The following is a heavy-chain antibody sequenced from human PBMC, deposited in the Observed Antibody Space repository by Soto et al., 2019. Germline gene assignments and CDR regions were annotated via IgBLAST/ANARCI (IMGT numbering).Heavy chain of an antibody. V-gene: IGHV3-23*01. CDR2: ISGSGGST. J-gene: IGHJ4*02. CDR3: AKDLHCSSTSCPLGY. CDR1: GFTFSSYA. Sequence: EVQLLESGGGLVQPGGSLRLSCAASGFTFSSYAMSWVRQAPGKWLEWVSAISGSGGSTYYADSVKGGFTISRDNAKNTLYLQMNSRRAEDTAVYYCAKDLHCSSTSCPLGYWGQGTLVTVSS. D-gene: IGHD2-2*01.